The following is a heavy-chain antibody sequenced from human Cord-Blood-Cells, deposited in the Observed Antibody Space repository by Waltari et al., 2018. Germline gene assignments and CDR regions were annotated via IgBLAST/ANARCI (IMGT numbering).Heavy chain of an antibody. CDR1: GFTDSSNY. D-gene: IGHD7-27*01. Sequence: VQLVESGGGWVQPGGSLRLSCAASGFTDSSNYMSWVRQAPGKGLEWVSVIYSGGSTYYADSVKGRFTISRDNSKNTLYLQMNSLRAEDTAVYYCARERGGDDYWGQGTLVTVSS. CDR2: IYSGGST. V-gene: IGHV3-53*01. J-gene: IGHJ4*02. CDR3: ARERGGDDY.